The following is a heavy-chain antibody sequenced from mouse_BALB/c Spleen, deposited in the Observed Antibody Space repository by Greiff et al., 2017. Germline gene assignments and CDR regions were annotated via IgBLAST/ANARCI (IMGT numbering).Heavy chain of an antibody. J-gene: IGHJ4*01. D-gene: IGHD2-10*02. CDR3: ARHQGYGNYVAYAMDY. CDR2: ISSGGGST. CDR1: GFAFSSYD. Sequence: EVKVVESGGGLVKPGGSLKLSCAASGFAFSSYDMSWVRQTPEKRLEWVAYISSGGGSTYYPDTVKGRFTISRDNAKNTLYLQMSSLKSEDTAIYYCARHQGYGNYVAYAMDYWGQGTSVTVAS. V-gene: IGHV5-12-1*01.